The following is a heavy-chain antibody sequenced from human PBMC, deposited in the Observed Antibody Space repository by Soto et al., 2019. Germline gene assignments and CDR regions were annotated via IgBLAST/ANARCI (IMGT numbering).Heavy chain of an antibody. CDR3: AKDRGGQDSSSWYFPGPCCNAPLDY. Sequence: PGGSLRLSCAASGFTFSSYGMHWVRQAPGKGLEWVAVISYDGSNKYYADSAKGRFTISRDNSKNTLYLQMNSLRAEDTAVYYCAKDRGGQDSSSWYFPGPCCNAPLDYWGQGTLVTVSS. D-gene: IGHD6-13*01. CDR2: ISYDGSNK. J-gene: IGHJ4*02. V-gene: IGHV3-30*18. CDR1: GFTFSSYG.